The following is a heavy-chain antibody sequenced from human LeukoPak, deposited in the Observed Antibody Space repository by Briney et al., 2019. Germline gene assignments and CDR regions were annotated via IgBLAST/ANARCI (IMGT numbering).Heavy chain of an antibody. CDR1: GYTFASYG. J-gene: IGHJ5*02. CDR3: ARDNSVRDEAWWFNP. CDR2: ISAYNGYT. D-gene: IGHD5-24*01. Sequence: ASVKVSCKASGYTFASYGISWVRQAPGQGLEWMGWISAYNGYTNYAQKFQGRVTLTRDMSTSTDYLELSSLRSEDTAVYYCARDNSVRDEAWWFNPWGQGTLVTVSS. V-gene: IGHV1-18*01.